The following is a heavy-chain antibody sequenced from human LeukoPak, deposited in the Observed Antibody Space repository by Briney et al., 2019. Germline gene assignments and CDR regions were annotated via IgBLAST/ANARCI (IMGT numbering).Heavy chain of an antibody. V-gene: IGHV1-69*13. D-gene: IGHD2-2*01. CDR1: GGTFSSYA. CDR3: ARSRYCSSASCYRRNYYFDY. CDR2: IIPIFGTA. Sequence: SVKVSCKASGGTFSSYAISWVRQAPGQGLEWMGGIIPIFGTANYAQKFQGRVTITADESTSTAYMELSSLRSEDTAVYYCARSRYCSSASCYRRNYYFDYWGQGTLVTVSS. J-gene: IGHJ4*02.